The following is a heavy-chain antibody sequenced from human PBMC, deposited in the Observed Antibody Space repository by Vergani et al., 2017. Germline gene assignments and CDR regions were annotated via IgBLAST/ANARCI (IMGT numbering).Heavy chain of an antibody. Sequence: EVQLVPSGAEVKKPGESLKISCKGSGYSFTSYWIGWVRQMPGKGLEWMGIIYPGDSDTRYSPSFQGQVTISADKSISTAYLQWSSLKASDTAMYYCARGGVGYCSGGSCYYFDYWGQGTLVTVSS. CDR2: IYPGDSDT. CDR1: GYSFTSYW. V-gene: IGHV5-51*03. J-gene: IGHJ4*02. D-gene: IGHD2-15*01. CDR3: ARGGVGYCSGGSCYYFDY.